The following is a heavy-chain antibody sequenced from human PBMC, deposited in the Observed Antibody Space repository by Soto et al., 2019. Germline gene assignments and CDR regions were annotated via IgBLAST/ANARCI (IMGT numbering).Heavy chain of an antibody. CDR1: GFTFSSYA. D-gene: IGHD6-19*01. CDR3: AKAPVYSSGWNDAFDI. V-gene: IGHV3-23*01. J-gene: IGHJ3*02. CDR2: ISGSGGST. Sequence: PGGSLRLSCAASGFTFSSYAMSWVRQAPGKGLEWISAISGSGGSTYYADSVKGRFTISRDNSKNTLYLQMNSLRAEDTAVYYCAKAPVYSSGWNDAFDIWGQGTMVTVSS.